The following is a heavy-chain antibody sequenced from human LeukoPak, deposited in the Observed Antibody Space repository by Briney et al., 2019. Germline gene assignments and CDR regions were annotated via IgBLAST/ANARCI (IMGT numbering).Heavy chain of an antibody. D-gene: IGHD3-22*01. CDR1: GFTFSSYW. CDR3: ARDKNYYDSSGYFTDAFDT. Sequence: GGSLRLSCGASGFTFSSYWMSWVRQAPGKGLEWVANIKQDGSEKYYVDSVKGRFTISRDNAKNSLYLQMNSLRAEDTAVYYCARDKNYYDSSGYFTDAFDTWGQGTMVTVSS. J-gene: IGHJ3*02. V-gene: IGHV3-7*01. CDR2: IKQDGSEK.